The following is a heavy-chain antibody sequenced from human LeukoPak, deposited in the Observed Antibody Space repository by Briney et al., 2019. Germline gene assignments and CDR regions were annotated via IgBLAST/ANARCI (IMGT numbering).Heavy chain of an antibody. D-gene: IGHD3-22*01. V-gene: IGHV3-23*01. Sequence: GGSLRLSCAASGFTFSSYAMSWVRQAPGKGLEWVSAISGSGGSTYYADPVKGRFTISRDNSKNTLYLQMNSLRAEDTAVYYCAKDPTMIVVVIPDYWGQGTLVTVSS. CDR3: AKDPTMIVVVIPDY. CDR2: ISGSGGST. CDR1: GFTFSSYA. J-gene: IGHJ4*02.